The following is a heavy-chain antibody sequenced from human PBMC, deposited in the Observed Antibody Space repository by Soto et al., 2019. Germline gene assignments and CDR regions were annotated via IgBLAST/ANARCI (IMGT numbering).Heavy chain of an antibody. J-gene: IGHJ4*02. V-gene: IGHV1-46*01. D-gene: IGHD4-4*01. Sequence: GASVKVSCKASGYTFTSYYMHWVRQAPGQGLEWMGIINPSGGSTSYAQKFQGRVTMTRDTSTSTVYMELSSLRSEDTAMYYCASAVGEDYSFDYWGQGTLVTVSS. CDR2: INPSGGST. CDR1: GYTFTSYY. CDR3: ASAVGEDYSFDY.